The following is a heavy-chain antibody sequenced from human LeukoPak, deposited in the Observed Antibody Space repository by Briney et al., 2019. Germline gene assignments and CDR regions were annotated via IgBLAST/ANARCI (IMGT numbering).Heavy chain of an antibody. D-gene: IGHD6-19*01. CDR1: GFTVSSNY. J-gene: IGHJ4*02. V-gene: IGHV3-66*01. Sequence: QPGGSLRLSCAASGFTVSSNYMSWVRQAPGKGLEWVSVIYSGGSTYYADSVKGRFTISRDNFKNTLYLQMNSLRAEDTAVYYCARVMYSSGWYYFGYWGQGTLVNGSS. CDR3: ARVMYSSGWYYFGY. CDR2: IYSGGST.